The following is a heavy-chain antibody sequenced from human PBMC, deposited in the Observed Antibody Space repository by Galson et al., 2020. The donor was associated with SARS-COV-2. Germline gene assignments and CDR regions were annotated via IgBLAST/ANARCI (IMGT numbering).Heavy chain of an antibody. CDR1: GDSVNSGRYS. V-gene: IGHV4-61*01. J-gene: IGHJ4*02. CDR3: ARARVYDSGGYYLYYFDS. CDR2: LYRTDNS. D-gene: IGHD3-22*01. Sequence: SETLSLTCTVSGDSVNSGRYSWSWIRQPPGKGLECIGFLYRTDNSDYNPSLRSRVNIAVDMSKNQLSLRLSSVTAADTAVYYCARARVYDSGGYYLYYFDSWGQGTLVTVSS.